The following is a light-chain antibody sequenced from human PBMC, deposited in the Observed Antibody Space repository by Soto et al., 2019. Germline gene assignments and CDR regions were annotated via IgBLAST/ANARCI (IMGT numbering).Light chain of an antibody. V-gene: IGKV3-20*01. CDR3: QQYGSPPRT. J-gene: IGKJ1*01. Sequence: EIVLTQSPGTLSLSPGERATLSCRASQSVRSSYFAWYQQKPGQAPRLLIYAATSRAAGVPDRFSGSGSETHFTLTINRLELEDFAVYYCQQYGSPPRTFGQGTKVDNK. CDR1: QSVRSSY. CDR2: AAT.